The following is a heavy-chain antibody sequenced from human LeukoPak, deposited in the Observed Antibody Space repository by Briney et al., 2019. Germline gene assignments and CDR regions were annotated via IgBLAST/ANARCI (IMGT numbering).Heavy chain of an antibody. CDR1: GGSFSDYY. Sequence: SETLSLTCAVYGGSFSDYYWGWIRQSPGKGLEWIGEINHSGSTNYNPSLKSRVTISVDTSKNQFSLKLNSVTAADTAVYYCASCSSTSWYAGDWFDPWGQGTLVTVSS. CDR2: INHSGST. CDR3: ASCSSTSWYAGDWFDP. D-gene: IGHD2-2*01. V-gene: IGHV4-34*01. J-gene: IGHJ5*02.